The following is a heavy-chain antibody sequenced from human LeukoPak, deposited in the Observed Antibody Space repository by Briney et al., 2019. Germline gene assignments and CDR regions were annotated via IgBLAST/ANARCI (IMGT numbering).Heavy chain of an antibody. CDR2: ISGSGGST. CDR3: AKAQFLGYSNSYYFDY. CDR1: GFTFSRYA. D-gene: IGHD4-11*01. Sequence: GGSLRLSCAASGFTFSRYAMSWVSQAPGKGREGVSGISGSGGSTYYADSVKGRFTISRENSNHTLYLQMNSLRAEDTAVYYCAKAQFLGYSNSYYFDYWGQGTLVTVSS. V-gene: IGHV3-23*01. J-gene: IGHJ4*02.